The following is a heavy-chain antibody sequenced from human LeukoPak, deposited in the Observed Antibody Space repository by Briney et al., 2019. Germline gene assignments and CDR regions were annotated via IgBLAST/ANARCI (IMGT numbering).Heavy chain of an antibody. D-gene: IGHD2-21*01. CDR2: ISGSGGST. V-gene: IGHV3-23*01. Sequence: GGSLRLSCAASGFTFSSYAMSWVRQAPGKGLEWVSAISGSGGSTYYADSVKGRFTISRDNSKNTLYLQMNSLRAEDTAVYYCARLQGDCYSRCDYWGQGTLVTVSS. J-gene: IGHJ4*02. CDR3: ARLQGDCYSRCDY. CDR1: GFTFSSYA.